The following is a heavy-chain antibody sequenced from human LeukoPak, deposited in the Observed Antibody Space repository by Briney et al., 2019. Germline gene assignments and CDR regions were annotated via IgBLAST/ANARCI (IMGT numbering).Heavy chain of an antibody. CDR3: ANDLSAATVY. V-gene: IGHV3-23*01. Sequence: GGSLRLSCAASGFTFSSYGMGWVRQAPGKGLEWVSAISGSGGSTYYADSVKGRFTISRDNSKNTLYLQMNSLRAEDTAVYYCANDLSAATVYWGQGTLVTVSS. J-gene: IGHJ4*02. CDR2: ISGSGGST. D-gene: IGHD6-13*01. CDR1: GFTFSSYG.